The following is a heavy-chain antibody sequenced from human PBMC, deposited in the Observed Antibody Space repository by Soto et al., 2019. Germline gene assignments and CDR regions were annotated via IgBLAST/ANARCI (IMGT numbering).Heavy chain of an antibody. Sequence: GGSLRLSCAASGFTFTRYSMNWVRQAPGKGLEWVSSISSTTNYIYYGDSMKGRFTISRDNAKNSLYLEMNSLRAEDTAVYYCAGECEDLAWAFECWGLGAVVNVSS. D-gene: IGHD7-27*01. V-gene: IGHV3-21*06. CDR2: ISSTTNYI. J-gene: IGHJ4*02. CDR3: AGECEDLAWAFEC. CDR1: GFTFTRYS.